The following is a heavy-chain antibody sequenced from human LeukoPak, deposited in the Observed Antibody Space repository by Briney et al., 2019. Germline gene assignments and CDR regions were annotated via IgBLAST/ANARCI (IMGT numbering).Heavy chain of an antibody. Sequence: PSETLSLTCAVYGGSFSGYYWSWIRQPPGKGLEWIGEINHSGSTNYNPSLKSRVTISVDTSKNQFSLKLSSVTAADTAVYYCAREEAAAGNAFVIWGEGTMVTVSS. D-gene: IGHD6-13*01. CDR2: INHSGST. V-gene: IGHV4-34*01. J-gene: IGHJ3*02. CDR3: AREEAAAGNAFVI. CDR1: GGSFSGYY.